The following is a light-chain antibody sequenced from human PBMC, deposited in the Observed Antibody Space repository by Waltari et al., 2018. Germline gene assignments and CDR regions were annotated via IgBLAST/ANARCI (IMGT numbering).Light chain of an antibody. Sequence: QSALTQPRSVSGSPGQSVTISCTGTSSDVGAYNYLPWYQQYPGKAPKLMIYDVNKRPSGVPDRFSGSKFGNTASLTISGLQAEDEADYYCCSLAGSYTWVFGGGTKLTVL. CDR3: CSLAGSYTWV. J-gene: IGLJ3*02. CDR1: SSDVGAYNY. V-gene: IGLV2-11*01. CDR2: DVN.